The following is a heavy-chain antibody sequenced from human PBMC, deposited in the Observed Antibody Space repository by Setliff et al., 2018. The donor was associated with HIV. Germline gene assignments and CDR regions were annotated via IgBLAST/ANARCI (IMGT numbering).Heavy chain of an antibody. CDR2: IFYTGTT. CDR3: ARHDCGGDCSINWFDP. Sequence: SETLSLTCTVSGYSISSRYYWGWIRQSPGKGLEWIGSIFYTGTTYYNPSLKSRVTLSLDTSKNQFSLELTSVTAADTAVYYCARHDCGGDCSINWFDPWGQGTLVTVSS. CDR1: GYSISSRYY. D-gene: IGHD2-21*02. V-gene: IGHV4-38-2*02. J-gene: IGHJ5*02.